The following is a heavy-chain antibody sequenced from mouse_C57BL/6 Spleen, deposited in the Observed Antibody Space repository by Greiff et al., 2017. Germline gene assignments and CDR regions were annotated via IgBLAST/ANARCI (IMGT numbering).Heavy chain of an antibody. J-gene: IGHJ3*01. CDR1: GFTFSSYA. CDR2: ISRGGDYI. V-gene: IGHV5-9-1*02. Sequence: DVMLVESGEGLVKPGGSLKLSCAASGFTFSSYAMPWVRQTPEQRLEWVAYISRGGDYIYYADTVKGRFTITRDNARNTLYLQMSSLKSEDTAMYDCTRESDYYGSSYPFAYWGQGTLVTVSA. CDR3: TRESDYYGSSYPFAY. D-gene: IGHD1-1*01.